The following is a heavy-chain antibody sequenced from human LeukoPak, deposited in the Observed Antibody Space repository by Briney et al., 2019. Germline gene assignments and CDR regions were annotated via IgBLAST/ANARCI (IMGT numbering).Heavy chain of an antibody. Sequence: ASVKVSCKASGYTFTSYYMHWVRQAPGQGLEWMGIINPSGGSTSYAQKFQGRVTMTRDTSTSTVYMELSSLRSEDTAVYYCARDQTRGDYSNYVRWFDPWGQGTLVTVSS. CDR2: INPSGGST. CDR3: ARDQTRGDYSNYVRWFDP. V-gene: IGHV1-46*01. D-gene: IGHD4-11*01. CDR1: GYTFTSYY. J-gene: IGHJ5*02.